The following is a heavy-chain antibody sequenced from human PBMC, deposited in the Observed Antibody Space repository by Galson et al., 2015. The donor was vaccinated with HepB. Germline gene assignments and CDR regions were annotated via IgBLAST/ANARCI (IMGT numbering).Heavy chain of an antibody. CDR1: GYTFTSYA. CDR3: ARGPGPNYYDSSGYYLGPPLDFDY. CDR2: INAGNGNT. V-gene: IGHV1-3*01. J-gene: IGHJ4*02. Sequence: SVKVSCKASGYTFTSYAMHWVRQAPGQRLEWMGWINAGNGNTKYSQKFQGRVTITRDTSASTAYMELSSLRSEDTAVYYCARGPGPNYYDSSGYYLGPPLDFDYWGQGTLVTVSS. D-gene: IGHD3-22*01.